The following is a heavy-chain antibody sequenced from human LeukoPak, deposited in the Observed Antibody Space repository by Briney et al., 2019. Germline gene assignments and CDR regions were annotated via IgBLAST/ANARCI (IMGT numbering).Heavy chain of an antibody. CDR3: ARSRGVAATALDY. CDR1: GFTFSSYS. V-gene: IGHV3-21*01. J-gene: IGHJ4*02. CDR2: ISSSSSYI. D-gene: IGHD1-26*01. Sequence: PGGSLRLSSAASGFTFSSYSMNWVRQAPGKGLEWVSSISSSSSYIKYADSVKGRFTISRDNAKNSLYLQMNSLRAEDTAVYYCARSRGVAATALDYWGQGTLVTVSS.